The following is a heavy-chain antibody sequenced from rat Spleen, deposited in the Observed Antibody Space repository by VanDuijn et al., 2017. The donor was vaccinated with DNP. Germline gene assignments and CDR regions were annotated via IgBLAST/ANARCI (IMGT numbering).Heavy chain of an antibody. CDR2: ISYDGSST. Sequence: EVQLVESGGGLAQPGRSLKLSCAASGFTFSNYGMAWVRQGPTKGLEWVAYISYDGSSTYYRDSVKGRFTISRDNAKSTLYLQMDSLRSEDTATYYCTTDFERGYWGQGVMVTVSS. CDR3: TTDFERGY. J-gene: IGHJ2*01. V-gene: IGHV5-20*01. CDR1: GFTFSNYG. D-gene: IGHD1-11*01.